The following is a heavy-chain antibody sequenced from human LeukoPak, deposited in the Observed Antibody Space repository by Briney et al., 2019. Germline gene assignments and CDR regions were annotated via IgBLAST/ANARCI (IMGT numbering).Heavy chain of an antibody. J-gene: IGHJ6*02. D-gene: IGHD3-3*01. CDR3: ARCTTIFGVVSGPYGMDV. V-gene: IGHV5-51*01. Sequence: GESLKISCQGSGYSFTSYWIGWVRQMPGKGLEWMGIIYPGDSDTRYSPSLQGQVTISADKSISTAYLQWSSLKASDTAMYYCARCTTIFGVVSGPYGMDVWGQGATVTVSS. CDR1: GYSFTSYW. CDR2: IYPGDSDT.